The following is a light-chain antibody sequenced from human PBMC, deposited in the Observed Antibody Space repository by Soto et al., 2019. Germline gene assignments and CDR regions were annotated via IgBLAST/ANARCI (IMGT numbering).Light chain of an antibody. J-gene: IGKJ4*01. CDR2: SAS. Sequence: EIVLTQSPGTLSLSPGERATLSCRASQSVSSSELAWYQQKPDQAPRLLVYSASSRATGISDRFSGSGSGTDFTLTISILEPEDVAVYYCQHNGSSSPLPFGGGTKVEIK. V-gene: IGKV3-20*01. CDR1: QSVSSSE. CDR3: QHNGSSSPLP.